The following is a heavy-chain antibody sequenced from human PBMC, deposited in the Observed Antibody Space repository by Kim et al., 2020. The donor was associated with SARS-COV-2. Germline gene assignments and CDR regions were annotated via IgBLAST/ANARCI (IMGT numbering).Heavy chain of an antibody. D-gene: IGHD6-13*01. Sequence: SLKSRVTISVDTSKNQFSLKLSSVTAADTAVYYCARDPRVYSSISDAFDIWGQGTMVTVSS. V-gene: IGHV4-34*13. J-gene: IGHJ3*02. CDR3: ARDPRVYSSISDAFDI.